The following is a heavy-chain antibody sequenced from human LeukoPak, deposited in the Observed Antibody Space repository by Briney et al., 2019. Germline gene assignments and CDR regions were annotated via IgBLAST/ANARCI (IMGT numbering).Heavy chain of an antibody. CDR1: GYTFTGYY. CDR3: ARGFEYGDDFDY. J-gene: IGHJ4*02. D-gene: IGHD4-17*01. CDR2: INPNSGNT. V-gene: IGHV1-8*02. Sequence: ASVKVSCKASGYTFTGYYMHWVRQAPGQGLEWMGWINPNSGNTGYAQKFQGRVTMTRNTSISTAYMELSSLRSEDTAVYYCARGFEYGDDFDYWGQGTLVTVSS.